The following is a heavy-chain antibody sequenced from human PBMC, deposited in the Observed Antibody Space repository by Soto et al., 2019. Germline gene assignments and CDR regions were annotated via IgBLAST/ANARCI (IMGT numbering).Heavy chain of an antibody. CDR1: GFTFSSYA. Sequence: GGSLRLSCAASGFTFSSYAMSWVRQAPGKGLEWVSAISGSGGSTYYADSVKGRFTISRENSKNTLYLQMNSLRAEDTAVYYCAKSGYCSGGSCYYYYYYMDVWGKGTTVTVSS. V-gene: IGHV3-23*01. D-gene: IGHD2-15*01. CDR3: AKSGYCSGGSCYYYYYYMDV. J-gene: IGHJ6*03. CDR2: ISGSGGST.